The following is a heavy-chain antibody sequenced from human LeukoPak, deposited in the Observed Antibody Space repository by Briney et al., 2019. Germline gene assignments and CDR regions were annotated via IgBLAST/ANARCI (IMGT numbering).Heavy chain of an antibody. V-gene: IGHV4-30-4*01. J-gene: IGHJ4*02. CDR3: ARDSYDILTGYSY. CDR1: GGSISSGDYY. D-gene: IGHD3-9*01. Sequence: SETLSLTCTVSGGSISSGDYYWSWIRQPPGKGLEWIGYIYYSESTYYNPSLKSRVTISVDTSKNQFSLKLSSVTAADTAVYYCARDSYDILTGYSYWGQGTLVTVSS. CDR2: IYYSEST.